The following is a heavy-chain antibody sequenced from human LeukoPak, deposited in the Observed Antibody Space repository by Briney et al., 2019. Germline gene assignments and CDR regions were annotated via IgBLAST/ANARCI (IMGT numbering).Heavy chain of an antibody. Sequence: ASVKVSCKASGYTFTGYYIHWVRQAPGQGLEWMGWINPNSGGTNYAQKFQGRVTMTRDTSISTAYMELSRLRSDDTAVYYCAAYGDYGFYFDYWGQGTLVTLFS. CDR2: INPNSGGT. CDR3: AAYGDYGFYFDY. D-gene: IGHD4-17*01. CDR1: GYTFTGYY. V-gene: IGHV1-2*02. J-gene: IGHJ4*02.